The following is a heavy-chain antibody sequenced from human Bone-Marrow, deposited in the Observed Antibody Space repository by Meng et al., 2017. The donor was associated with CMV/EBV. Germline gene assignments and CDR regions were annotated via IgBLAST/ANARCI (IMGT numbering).Heavy chain of an antibody. CDR2: ISYDGSNK. Sequence: GGPLRLSCAASGFTFSSYAMHWVRQAPGKGLEWVAVISYDGSNKYYADFVKGRFTISRDNSKNTLYLQMNSLRAEDTAVYYCARGKGRQYWGQGTLVPSPQ. V-gene: IGHV3-30-3*01. CDR3: ARGKGRQY. D-gene: IGHD3-10*01. CDR1: GFTFSSYA. J-gene: IGHJ4*02.